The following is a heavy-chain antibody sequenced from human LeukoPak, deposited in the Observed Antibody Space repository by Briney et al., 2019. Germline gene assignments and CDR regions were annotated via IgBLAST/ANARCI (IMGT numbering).Heavy chain of an antibody. D-gene: IGHD3-22*01. CDR3: ARETYYYDSSGYPYYFDY. Sequence: GGSLRLSCAASGFTFSDYYMSWIRQAPGKGLEWVSYISSSGSTIYYADSVKGRFTISRDNAKNSLYLQMNSLRAEDTAVYYCARETYYYDSSGYPYYFDYWGQGTLVTVSS. CDR1: GFTFSDYY. V-gene: IGHV3-11*01. J-gene: IGHJ4*02. CDR2: ISSSGSTI.